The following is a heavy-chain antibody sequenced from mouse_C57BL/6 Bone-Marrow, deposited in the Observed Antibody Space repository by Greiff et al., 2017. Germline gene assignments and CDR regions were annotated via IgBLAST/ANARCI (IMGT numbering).Heavy chain of an antibody. CDR1: GYTFTDYY. Sequence: VQLQQSGPELVKPGASVKISCKASGYTFTDYYMNWVKQSHGKSLEWIGDINPNNGGTSYNQKFKGKATLTVDKSSSTAYMELRSLTSEDSAVYYCARTGDYDLAMDYWGQGTSVTVS. CDR2: INPNNGGT. D-gene: IGHD2-4*01. V-gene: IGHV1-26*01. J-gene: IGHJ4*01. CDR3: ARTGDYDLAMDY.